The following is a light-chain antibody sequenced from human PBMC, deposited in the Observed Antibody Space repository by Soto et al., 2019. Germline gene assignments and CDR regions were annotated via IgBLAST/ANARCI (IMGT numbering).Light chain of an antibody. CDR1: QSVSSSY. CDR2: DAS. Sequence: EIVLTQSPGTLSLSPGERATLSCRASQSVSSSYLAWYQQKPGQAPRLLIYDASTRAADTPARFTGSGSGTKLTISISTLQSEDFEVYYCQQYNNWPITFGHGTRLEIK. V-gene: IGKV3D-15*01. J-gene: IGKJ5*01. CDR3: QQYNNWPIT.